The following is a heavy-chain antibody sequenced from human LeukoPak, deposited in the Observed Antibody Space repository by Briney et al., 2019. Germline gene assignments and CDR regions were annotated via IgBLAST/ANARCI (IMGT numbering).Heavy chain of an antibody. V-gene: IGHV3-23*01. D-gene: IGHD3/OR15-3a*01. CDR1: GFSVSSNY. J-gene: IGHJ6*02. CDR3: ARAYPGLNYYYYYGMDV. CDR2: ISNSGSTT. Sequence: GGSLRLSCEASGFSVSSNYMSWVRQAPGKGLGWVSSISNSGSTTYYADSVRGRFTISRDNSKNTLYLQMNSLRAEDTAVYYCARAYPGLNYYYYYGMDVWGQGTTVTVSS.